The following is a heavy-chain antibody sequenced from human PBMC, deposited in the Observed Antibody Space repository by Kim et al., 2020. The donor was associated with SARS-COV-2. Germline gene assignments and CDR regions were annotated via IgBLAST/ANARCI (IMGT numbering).Heavy chain of an antibody. CDR2: IHDSGTT. D-gene: IGHD3-9*01. V-gene: IGHV4-39*01. CDR1: GGSITSGVYY. Sequence: SETLSLTCSVSGGSITSGVYYWAWIRQPPGRELEWIGSIHDSGTTYYNASLQSRVILSVDTSTNQFALKLRSVTSTDTAVYFCARALILTGYFQYYFDLWGQGTLVSVSS. J-gene: IGHJ4*02. CDR3: ARALILTGYFQYYFDL.